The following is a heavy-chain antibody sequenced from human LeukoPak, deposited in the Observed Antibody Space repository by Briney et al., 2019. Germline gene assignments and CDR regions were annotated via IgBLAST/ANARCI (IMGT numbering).Heavy chain of an antibody. CDR1: GFTFSSYG. Sequence: GGSLRLSCAAPGFTFSSYGMHWVRQAPGKGLEWVAFIRFDGTSEFYADSVKARSTISRDNSQNTVSLQLNNLRIEDTALYYCAKTSLSDPSGHYYYMDVWGKGTTVTVSS. J-gene: IGHJ6*03. CDR2: IRFDGTSE. CDR3: AKTSLSDPSGHYYYMDV. D-gene: IGHD3-3*01. V-gene: IGHV3-30*02.